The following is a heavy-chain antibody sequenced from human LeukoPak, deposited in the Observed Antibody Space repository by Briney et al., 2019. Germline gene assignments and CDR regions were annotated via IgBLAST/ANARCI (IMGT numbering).Heavy chain of an antibody. V-gene: IGHV5-10-1*01. CDR1: GYSFTSYW. CDR3: ARRCSSSSCPFDY. CDR2: IDPSDSYT. D-gene: IGHD2-2*01. J-gene: IGHJ4*02. Sequence: GESLKISCKGSGYSFTSYWISWVRQMPGKGLEWMGRIDPSDSYTNYSPSFQGHATISADKSISTAYLQWSSLKASDTAMYYCARRCSSSSCPFDYWGQGTLVTVSS.